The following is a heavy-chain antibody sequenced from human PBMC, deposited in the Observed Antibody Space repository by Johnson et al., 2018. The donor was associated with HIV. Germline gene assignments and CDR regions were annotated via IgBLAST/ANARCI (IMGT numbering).Heavy chain of an antibody. Sequence: QVQLMESGGGLVQPGGSLRLSCAASGFTFSSYAMHWVRQAPGKGLEYVSAISSNGGSTYYADSVKGRFTISRDNSKNTLYLQMNSLRAEDTAVYYCAKGSTDYSGSYPRDAFDIWGQGTMVTVSS. D-gene: IGHD1-26*01. CDR2: ISSNGGST. V-gene: IGHV3-64*04. J-gene: IGHJ3*02. CDR1: GFTFSSYA. CDR3: AKGSTDYSGSYPRDAFDI.